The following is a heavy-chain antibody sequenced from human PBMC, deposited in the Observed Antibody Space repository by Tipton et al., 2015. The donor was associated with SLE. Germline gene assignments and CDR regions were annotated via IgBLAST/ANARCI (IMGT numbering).Heavy chain of an antibody. V-gene: IGHV3-30*04. D-gene: IGHD3-10*01. Sequence: SLRLSCAASGFIFSSYAMHWVRQAPGKGLEWVAVISYDGSNQYYTDSVKGRFTISRDNAKNSLYLQMNSLRAENTAVYYCARDGGELLWFRESRYYFDYWGQGTLVTVSS. CDR2: ISYDGSNQ. J-gene: IGHJ4*02. CDR3: ARDGGELLWFRESRYYFDY. CDR1: GFIFSSYA.